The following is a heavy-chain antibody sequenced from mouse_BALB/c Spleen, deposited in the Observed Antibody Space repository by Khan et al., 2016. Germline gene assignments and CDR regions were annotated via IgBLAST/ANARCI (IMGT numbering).Heavy chain of an antibody. CDR2: ILTGSGST. J-gene: IGHJ2*01. CDR3: ERTDRRGYFDY. V-gene: IGHV1-9*01. Sequence: QVQLKESGAELMKPGASVKISCKATGYTFSSYWIEWVKQRPGHGLEWIGEILTGSGSTNYTEKFRGKATFTADTSSNTAYMQLSSLTSEDSAVHYCERTDRRGYFDYGGQGTTLTVSS. CDR1: GYTFSSYW.